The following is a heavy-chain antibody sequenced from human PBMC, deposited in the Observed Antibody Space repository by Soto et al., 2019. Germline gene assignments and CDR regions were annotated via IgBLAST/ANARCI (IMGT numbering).Heavy chain of an antibody. Sequence: SVKVSCKASGFTFTSSAVQWVRQARGQRLEWIGWIVVGSGNTNYAQKFQERVTITRDMSTSTAYMELSSLRSEDTAVYYCAADARYSSSWYYYYGMDVWGQGTTVTVSS. V-gene: IGHV1-58*01. CDR2: IVVGSGNT. CDR1: GFTFTSSA. J-gene: IGHJ6*02. CDR3: AADARYSSSWYYYYGMDV. D-gene: IGHD6-13*01.